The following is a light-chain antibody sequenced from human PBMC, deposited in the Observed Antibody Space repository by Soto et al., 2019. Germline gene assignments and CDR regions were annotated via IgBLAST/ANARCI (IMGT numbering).Light chain of an antibody. Sequence: QSVAAVSLTPGERATLSCRASQSLSSYFAWYQQKPGQAPRLLIYDASFRATGVPARFSGSGSGTDFTLTIRSLEPEDSAVYLCQQRSNWPWTFGQVTKVAIK. CDR2: DAS. CDR3: QQRSNWPWT. CDR1: QSLSSY. J-gene: IGKJ1*01. V-gene: IGKV3-11*01.